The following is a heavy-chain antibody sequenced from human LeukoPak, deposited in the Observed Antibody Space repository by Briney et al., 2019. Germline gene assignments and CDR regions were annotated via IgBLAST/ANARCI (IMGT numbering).Heavy chain of an antibody. J-gene: IGHJ4*02. D-gene: IGHD5-18*01. CDR1: GYTFTSYG. V-gene: IGHV1-18*01. Sequence: GASVKVSCKASGYTFTSYGISWVRQAPGQGLEWMGWISAYNGNTNYARKLQGRVTMTTDTSTSTAYMELRSLRSDDTAVYYCARDDAVGYSYDYKDDYFDYWGQGTLVTVSS. CDR2: ISAYNGNT. CDR3: ARDDAVGYSYDYKDDYFDY.